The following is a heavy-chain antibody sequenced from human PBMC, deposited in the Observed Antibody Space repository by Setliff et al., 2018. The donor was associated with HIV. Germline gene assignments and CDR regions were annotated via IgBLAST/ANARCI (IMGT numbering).Heavy chain of an antibody. CDR3: ARILVAAAGTGFDP. CDR2: IYHSGSA. D-gene: IGHD6-13*01. Sequence: SENLSLTCAVSGGSISCSNWWRWVRQPPGKGLEWIGEIYHSGSANYNPSLKSRVIISIDKSKNKFSLKVSSVTAADTAVYYCARILVAAAGTGFDPWGQGILVTVSS. J-gene: IGHJ5*02. V-gene: IGHV4-4*02. CDR1: GGSISCSNW.